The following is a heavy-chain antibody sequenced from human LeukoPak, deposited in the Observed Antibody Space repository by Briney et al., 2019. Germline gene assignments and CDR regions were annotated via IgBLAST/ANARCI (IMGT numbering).Heavy chain of an antibody. J-gene: IGHJ5*02. Sequence: ASVKVSCKASGYTFTGYYMHWVRQAPGQGLEWMGWINPNSGGTNYAQKFQGWVTMTRDTSISTAYMELSSVTAADTAVYYCARSMVRGGTNKKYNWFDPWGQGTLVTVSS. CDR3: ARSMVRGGTNKKYNWFDP. CDR2: INPNSGGT. V-gene: IGHV1-2*04. CDR1: GYTFTGYY. D-gene: IGHD3-10*01.